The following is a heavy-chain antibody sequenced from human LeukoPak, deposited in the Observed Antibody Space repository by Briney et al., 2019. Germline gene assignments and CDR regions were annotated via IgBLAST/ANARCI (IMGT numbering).Heavy chain of an antibody. J-gene: IGHJ5*02. Sequence: SETLSLTCTVSGGSISSSNYYWGWIRQPPGKGPEWIGSIYYSGSTYYSPSLKSRVTISVDTSKNQFSLKLSSVTAADTAVYYCARIIEMATIFAPFDPWGQGTLVTVSP. CDR2: IYYSGST. D-gene: IGHD5-24*01. CDR3: ARIIEMATIFAPFDP. CDR1: GGSISSSNYY. V-gene: IGHV4-39*01.